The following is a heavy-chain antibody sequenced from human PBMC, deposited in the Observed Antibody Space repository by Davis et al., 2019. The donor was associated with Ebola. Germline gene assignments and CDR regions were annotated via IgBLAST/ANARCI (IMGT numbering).Heavy chain of an antibody. CDR3: ARWIIAAAGELHY. Sequence: SVKVSCKASGGTFISYATSWVRHAPGQGLEWMGGIIPIFGTANYAQKFQGRVTITADESTSTAYMELSSLRSEDTAVYYWARWIIAAAGELHYWGQGTLVTVSS. D-gene: IGHD6-13*01. J-gene: IGHJ4*02. CDR2: IIPIFGTA. V-gene: IGHV1-69*13. CDR1: GGTFISYA.